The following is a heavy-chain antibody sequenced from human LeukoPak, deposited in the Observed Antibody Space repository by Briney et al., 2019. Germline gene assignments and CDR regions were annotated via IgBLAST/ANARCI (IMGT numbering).Heavy chain of an antibody. CDR3: ARGRCTSCYSYLSFDY. Sequence: GGSLRLSCAASGFTFSSYAMHWVRQAPGKGLEWVAVISYDGSNKYYAGSVKGRFTISRDNSKNTLYLQMNSLRAEDTAVYYCARGRCTSCYSYLSFDYWGQGTLVTVSS. CDR1: GFTFSSYA. CDR2: ISYDGSNK. J-gene: IGHJ4*02. D-gene: IGHD2-2*02. V-gene: IGHV3-30-3*01.